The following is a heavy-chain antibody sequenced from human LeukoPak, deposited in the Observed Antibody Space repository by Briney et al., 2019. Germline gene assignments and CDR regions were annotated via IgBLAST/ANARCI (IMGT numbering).Heavy chain of an antibody. CDR3: VRHNYYDTSGPPSL. J-gene: IGHJ4*02. Sequence: GGSLRLSCSASGFTFSSYALHWVRQAPGKGLECVSTISSNGGSTYYADSVKGRFTISRDTSKNTLYLQMSSLRPEDTAVYYCVRHNYYDTSGPPSLWGQGTLVTVSS. CDR1: GFTFSSYA. D-gene: IGHD3-22*01. V-gene: IGHV3-64D*09. CDR2: ISSNGGST.